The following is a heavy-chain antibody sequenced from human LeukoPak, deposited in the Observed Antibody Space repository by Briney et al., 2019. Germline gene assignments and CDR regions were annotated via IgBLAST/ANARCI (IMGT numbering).Heavy chain of an antibody. Sequence: PSETLSLTCAVYGGSFSGYYWSGIRQPPGKGLEWIGEINHSGSTNYNPSLKSRVTISVDTSKNQFSLKLSSVTAADTAVYYCARSSYYYDSSGTFDYWGQGTLVTVSS. CDR2: INHSGST. CDR1: GGSFSGYY. CDR3: ARSSYYYDSSGTFDY. D-gene: IGHD3-22*01. J-gene: IGHJ4*02. V-gene: IGHV4-34*01.